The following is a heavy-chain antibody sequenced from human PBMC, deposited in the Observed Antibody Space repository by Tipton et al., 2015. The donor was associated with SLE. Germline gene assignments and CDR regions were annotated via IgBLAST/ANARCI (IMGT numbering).Heavy chain of an antibody. D-gene: IGHD5-18*01. V-gene: IGHV4-34*01. J-gene: IGHJ4*02. Sequence: AGLVKPSETLSLTCAVSGGSFIGYHWSWIRQPPGKGLEWIGEINHSGSTNYNPSLKSRVTISVDTSKNQFSLKLTSLTAADTAVYYCARDYGGYNYAFDYWGRGTLVTVSS. CDR1: GGSFIGYH. CDR2: INHSGST. CDR3: ARDYGGYNYAFDY.